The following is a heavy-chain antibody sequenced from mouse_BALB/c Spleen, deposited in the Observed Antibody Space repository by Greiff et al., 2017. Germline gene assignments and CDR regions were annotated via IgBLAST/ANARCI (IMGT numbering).Heavy chain of an antibody. V-gene: IGHV1-14*01. Sequence: QLQESGPELVKPGASVKMSCKASGYTFTSYVMHWVKQKPGQGLEWIGYINPYNDGTKYNEKFKGKATLTSDKSSSTAYMELSSLTSEDSAVYYCARAGTGAWFAYWGQGTLVTVSA. J-gene: IGHJ3*01. CDR3: ARAGTGAWFAY. CDR2: INPYNDGT. D-gene: IGHD4-1*01. CDR1: GYTFTSYV.